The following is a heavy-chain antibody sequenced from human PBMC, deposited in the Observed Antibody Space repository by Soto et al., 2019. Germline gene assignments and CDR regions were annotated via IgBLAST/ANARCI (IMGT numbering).Heavy chain of an antibody. Sequence: PSETLSLTCAVSGDSIGSNVGWGWVRQPPGKGQERVGEVYHNGITDYNPSLKGRVTMSADTSKNQFSLDVTSVTAADPAMYYCARDAAVPGETDRFDYWGQGTLVTVSS. CDR1: GDSIGSNVG. V-gene: IGHV4-4*02. CDR2: VYHNGIT. D-gene: IGHD6-19*01. J-gene: IGHJ4*02. CDR3: ARDAAVPGETDRFDY.